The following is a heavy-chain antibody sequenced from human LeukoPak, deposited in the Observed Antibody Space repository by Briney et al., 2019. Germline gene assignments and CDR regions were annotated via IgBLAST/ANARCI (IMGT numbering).Heavy chain of an antibody. CDR3: ARDQRLVAGTFYFDY. J-gene: IGHJ4*02. V-gene: IGHV1-2*02. CDR2: INPNSGRI. CDR1: GYTFIGYY. D-gene: IGHD6-19*01. Sequence: ASVNVSCTASGYTFIGYYIHWVRQAPGQGLEWMGWINPNSGRINYAQKFQGRVTMTRDTSISTAYMELSRLRSDDTAVYYCARDQRLVAGTFYFDYWGQGTLVTVSS.